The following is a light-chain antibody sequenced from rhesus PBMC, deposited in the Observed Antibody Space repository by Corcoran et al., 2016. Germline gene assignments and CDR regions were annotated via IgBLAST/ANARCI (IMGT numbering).Light chain of an antibody. Sequence: EIVMTQSPATLSLSPGETATISCRTSQSVSSKLAWYQQKPGQAPRLLIYGASSRATGIPDRFSGSGSGTDFTLTISSLEPEDFAVYYWQETSNLWTFGQVTKVEIK. CDR1: QSVSSK. CDR3: QETSNLWT. J-gene: IGKJ1*01. V-gene: IGKV3-31*02. CDR2: GAS.